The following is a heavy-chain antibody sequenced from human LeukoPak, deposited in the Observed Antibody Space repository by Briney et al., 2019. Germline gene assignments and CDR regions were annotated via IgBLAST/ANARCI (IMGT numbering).Heavy chain of an antibody. D-gene: IGHD6-19*01. CDR2: IYPGDSET. J-gene: IGHJ6*02. V-gene: IGHV5-51*01. Sequence: GESLKISCKGSGYTFTNYWIGWVRQMPGKGLEWMGIIYPGDSETRYSPSFQGQVTISADKSISTAYLQWSSLKASDTAMYYCARHAGYSSGWPPYYYYGMDVWGQGTTVTVSS. CDR3: ARHAGYSSGWPPYYYYGMDV. CDR1: GYTFTNYW.